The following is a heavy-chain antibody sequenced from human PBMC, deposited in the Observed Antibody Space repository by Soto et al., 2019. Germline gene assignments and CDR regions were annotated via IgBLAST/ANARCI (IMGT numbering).Heavy chain of an antibody. J-gene: IGHJ4*02. CDR3: ARDPGHSGVENY. V-gene: IGHV3-53*01. D-gene: IGHD6-19*01. CDR2: IYSGGST. Sequence: GRYLGLSCAASGFTVSSNYMSWVRQAPGKGLEWVSVIYSGGSTYYADSVKGRFTISRDNSKNTLYLQMNSLRAEDTAVYYCARDPGHSGVENYCGQGSLVTGSS. CDR1: GFTVSSNY.